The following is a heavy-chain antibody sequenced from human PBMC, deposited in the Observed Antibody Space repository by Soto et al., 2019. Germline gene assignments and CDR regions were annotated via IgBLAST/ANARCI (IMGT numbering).Heavy chain of an antibody. CDR3: ASRAGYDSSGYYWWRMRAFDI. CDR1: GYTFTSYG. Sequence: QVQLVQSGAEVKKPGASVKVSCKASGYTFTSYGISWVRQAPGQGLEWMGWISAYNGNTNYAQKLQGRVTMTTDTSTSTAYMELRSLRSDDTAVYYCASRAGYDSSGYYWWRMRAFDIWGQGTMVTVSS. CDR2: ISAYNGNT. D-gene: IGHD3-22*01. J-gene: IGHJ3*02. V-gene: IGHV1-18*01.